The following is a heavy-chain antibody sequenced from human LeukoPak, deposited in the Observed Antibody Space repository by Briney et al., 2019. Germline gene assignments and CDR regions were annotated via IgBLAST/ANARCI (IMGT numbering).Heavy chain of an antibody. CDR3: ARGRLTGRVHDY. V-gene: IGHV4-34*01. Sequence: SETLSLTCAVYGGSFSGYYWSWIRQPPGKGLEWIGEINHSGSTNYNPSLKSRVTISVDTSKNQFSLKLSSVTAADTAVYYCARGRLTGRVHDYWGQGTLVTVSS. D-gene: IGHD1-20*01. J-gene: IGHJ4*02. CDR1: GGSFSGYY. CDR2: INHSGST.